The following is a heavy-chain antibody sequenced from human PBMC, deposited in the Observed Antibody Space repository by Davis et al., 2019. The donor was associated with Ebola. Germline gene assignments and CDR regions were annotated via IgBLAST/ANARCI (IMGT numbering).Heavy chain of an antibody. CDR1: GFTFSSYW. J-gene: IGHJ6*02. CDR2: IKQDGSEK. Sequence: GGSLRLSCAASGFTFSSYWMSCVRQAPGKGLEWVANIKQDGSEKYYVDSVKGRFTSSRDNAKNSLYLQMNSLRAQDTAVYYCARDTGTIFGYYGMDVWGQGTTVTVSS. D-gene: IGHD3-3*01. V-gene: IGHV3-7*01. CDR3: ARDTGTIFGYYGMDV.